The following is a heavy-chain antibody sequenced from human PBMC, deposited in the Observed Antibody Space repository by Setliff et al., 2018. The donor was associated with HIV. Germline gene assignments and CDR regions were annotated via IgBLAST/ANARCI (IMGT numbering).Heavy chain of an antibody. D-gene: IGHD2-2*01. V-gene: IGHV1-46*01. J-gene: IGHJ5*02. CDR2: INPSGGST. CDR1: GYIFTSYY. Sequence: ASVKVSCKASGYIFTSYYIHWVRQAPGQGLEWMGIINPSGGSTTYAQKFQGRVTMTRDTSTSTVYMELSSLRSEDTAVYYCARAQYQLLEPPTYNWFDPWGQGTLVTVSS. CDR3: ARAQYQLLEPPTYNWFDP.